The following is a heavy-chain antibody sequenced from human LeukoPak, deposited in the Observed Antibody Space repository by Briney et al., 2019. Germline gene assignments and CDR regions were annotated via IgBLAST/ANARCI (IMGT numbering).Heavy chain of an antibody. D-gene: IGHD6-13*01. V-gene: IGHV4-38-2*02. CDR1: GYSISSGYY. J-gene: IGHJ6*03. CDR3: ARVGGSSWYGYYYYYYYMDV. Sequence: PSETLSLTCTVSGYSISSGYYWGWIRQPPGQGLEWIGSIYHSGSTYYNPSLKSRVTISVDTSKNQFSLKLSSVTAADTAVYYCARVGGSSWYGYYYYYYYMDVWGKGTTVTVSS. CDR2: IYHSGST.